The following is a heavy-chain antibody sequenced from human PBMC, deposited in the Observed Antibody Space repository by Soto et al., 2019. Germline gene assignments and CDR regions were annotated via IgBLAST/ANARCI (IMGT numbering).Heavy chain of an antibody. CDR3: ARVEGGYCSGGSCQLYNWFDP. J-gene: IGHJ5*02. Sequence: SVKVSCKASGGTFSSYAISWVRQAPGQGLGWMGGIIPIFGTANYAQKFQGRVTITADESTSTAYMELSSLRSEDTAVYYCARVEGGYCSGGSCQLYNWFDPWGQGTLVTVS. CDR1: GGTFSSYA. V-gene: IGHV1-69*13. CDR2: IIPIFGTA. D-gene: IGHD2-15*01.